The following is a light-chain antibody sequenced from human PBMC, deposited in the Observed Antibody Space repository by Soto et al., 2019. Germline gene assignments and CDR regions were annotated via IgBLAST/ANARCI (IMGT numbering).Light chain of an antibody. CDR1: QSVSNNY. Sequence: EIVLTKSPGTLSLSPGERATLSCRASQSVSNNYLAWYQQKPGQAPRLLIYGASNRATGIPARFSGSGSGTDFTLTISRLEPEDFAVYYCQQHGSSPITFGQGTRLEIK. CDR3: QQHGSSPIT. V-gene: IGKV3-20*01. CDR2: GAS. J-gene: IGKJ5*01.